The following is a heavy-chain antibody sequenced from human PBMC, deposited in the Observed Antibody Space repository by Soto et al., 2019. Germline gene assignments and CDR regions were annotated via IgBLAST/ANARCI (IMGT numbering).Heavy chain of an antibody. CDR3: ARAWMVREFISYFLDY. Sequence: QVQLVQSGAEVRKPGSSVKFSCHASGVPCNNYAFVWVRQAPGQGLEWMGGILPIFGPPNYAPKFQDRVTITAEDSTSTAYMELSGLRSDDTAIYFCARAWMVREFISYFLDYWGQGTLVTVSS. V-gene: IGHV1-69*01. CDR2: ILPIFGPP. J-gene: IGHJ4*02. D-gene: IGHD3-10*01. CDR1: GVPCNNYA.